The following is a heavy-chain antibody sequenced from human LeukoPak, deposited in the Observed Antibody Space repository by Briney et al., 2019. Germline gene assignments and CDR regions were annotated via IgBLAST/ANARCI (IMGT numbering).Heavy chain of an antibody. CDR3: ARGEWELRIIHSSYFDY. J-gene: IGHJ4*02. D-gene: IGHD1-26*01. CDR1: GFTFSSYS. Sequence: GGSLRLSCAASGFTFSSYSMNWVRQAPGKGLEWVSSISSSSSYIYYADSVKGRFTISRDNAKNSLYLQMNSLRAEDTAVYYCARGEWELRIIHSSYFDYWGQGTLVTVSS. V-gene: IGHV3-21*01. CDR2: ISSSSSYI.